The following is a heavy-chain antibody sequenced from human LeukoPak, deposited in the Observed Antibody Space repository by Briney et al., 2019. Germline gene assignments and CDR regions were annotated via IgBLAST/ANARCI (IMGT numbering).Heavy chain of an antibody. Sequence: ASVKVSCKASGYTFTSYYMHWVRQAPGQGLEWMGIINPSGGSTSYAQKFQGRVTMTRDTSTSTVYMELSNLRSEDTAVYYCARAHYVGRDGYNPPLDYWGQGTLVTVSS. V-gene: IGHV1-46*01. D-gene: IGHD5-24*01. CDR1: GYTFTSYY. CDR3: ARAHYVGRDGYNPPLDY. CDR2: INPSGGST. J-gene: IGHJ4*02.